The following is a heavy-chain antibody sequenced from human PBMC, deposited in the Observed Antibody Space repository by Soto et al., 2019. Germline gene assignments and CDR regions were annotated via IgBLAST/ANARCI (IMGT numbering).Heavy chain of an antibody. V-gene: IGHV1-2*04. Sequence: ASLKVSCKASGYTFTGYYMHWVRQAPGQGLEWMGWINPNSGGTNYAQKFQGWVTMTRDTSISTAYMELSRLRSDDTAVYYCARGSKVSRYTWTHRYYFDYWGQGTLVTVSS. J-gene: IGHJ4*02. CDR2: INPNSGGT. CDR1: GYTFTGYY. CDR3: ARGSKVSRYTWTHRYYFDY. D-gene: IGHD1-20*01.